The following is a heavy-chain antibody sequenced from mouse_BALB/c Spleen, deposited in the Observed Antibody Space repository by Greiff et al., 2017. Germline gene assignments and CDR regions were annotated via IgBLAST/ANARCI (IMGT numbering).Heavy chain of an antibody. J-gene: IGHJ4*01. Sequence: DVKLVESGPSLVKPSQTLSLTCSVTGDSITSGYWNWIRKFPGNKLEYMGNISYSGSTNYNPSHKSRISITRDTSKNQYYLQLNSVTTDDTATYYCARESTAAIDYWGQGTSVTVSS. D-gene: IGHD1-2*01. CDR2: ISYSGST. V-gene: IGHV3-8*02. CDR1: GDSITSGY. CDR3: ARESTAAIDY.